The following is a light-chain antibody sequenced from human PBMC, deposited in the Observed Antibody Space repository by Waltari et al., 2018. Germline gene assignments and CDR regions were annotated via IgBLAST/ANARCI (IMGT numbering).Light chain of an antibody. CDR2: CTS. J-gene: IGKJ1*01. CDR1: QSVSSN. Sequence: EIVLTQSPATLSVSPGERATLSCRASQSVSSNLAWYQPKPGQAPRLLIYCTSTRATGIPARFSGSGSRTEFTLTISSMQSEDFAVYDCQQYNNLPPWTFGQGTKVEIK. V-gene: IGKV3-15*01. CDR3: QQYNNLPPWT.